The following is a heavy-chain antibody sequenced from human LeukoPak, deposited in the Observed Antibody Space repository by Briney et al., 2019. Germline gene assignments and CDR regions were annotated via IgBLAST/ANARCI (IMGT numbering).Heavy chain of an antibody. V-gene: IGHV3-30*04. Sequence: PGGSLRLSCVASGFTFNDYAMHWVRQAPGKGLDWVAVIASDGSIKLHADSVKGRFTIARDNFKNILYLHMGSLTPEDTALYYCARDPRGGRPDYFDYWGQGTLVSVST. D-gene: IGHD3-16*01. J-gene: IGHJ4*02. CDR3: ARDPRGGRPDYFDY. CDR1: GFTFNDYA. CDR2: IASDGSIK.